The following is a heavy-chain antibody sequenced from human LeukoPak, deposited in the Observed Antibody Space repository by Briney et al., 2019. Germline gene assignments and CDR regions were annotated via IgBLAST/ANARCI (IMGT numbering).Heavy chain of an antibody. D-gene: IGHD2-21*01. V-gene: IGHV3-23*01. Sequence: GGSLRLSCAASGFTFSSYAMSGVRQAPEEGLEWGSGIIGSGGRTHYADSVRGRFPISRGNSKNTLYLQMNSLRADDTAVYYCAKHDGDYVNWFDPWGQGTLVTVSS. CDR1: GFTFSSYA. CDR3: AKHDGDYVNWFDP. CDR2: IIGSGGRT. J-gene: IGHJ5*02.